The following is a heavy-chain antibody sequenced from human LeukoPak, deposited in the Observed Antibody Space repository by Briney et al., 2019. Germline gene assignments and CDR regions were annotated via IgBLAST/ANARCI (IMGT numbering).Heavy chain of an antibody. J-gene: IGHJ6*02. V-gene: IGHV4-39*07. Sequence: SETLSLTCTVSGDSISSSSSGYYWSWIRQPPGKGLEWIGEINHSGSTNYNPSLKSRVTISVDTSKNQFSLKLSSVTAADTAVYYCARRCVFRGPRFKGGMDVWGQGTTVTVSS. CDR3: ARRCVFRGPRFKGGMDV. CDR1: GDSISSSSSGYY. CDR2: INHSGST. D-gene: IGHD3-16*01.